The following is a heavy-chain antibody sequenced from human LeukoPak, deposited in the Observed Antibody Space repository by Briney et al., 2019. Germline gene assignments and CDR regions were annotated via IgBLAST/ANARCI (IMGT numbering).Heavy chain of an antibody. CDR1: GFTFSSYS. CDR2: ISSSSYI. CDR3: ARHVQYCSSTSCSGWFDP. Sequence: PGGSLRLSCAASGFTFSSYSMNWVRQAPGKGLERVSSISSSSYIYYADSVKGRFTISRDNAKNSLYLQMNSLRAEDTAVYYCARHVQYCSSTSCSGWFDPWGQGTLVTVSS. D-gene: IGHD2-2*01. J-gene: IGHJ5*02. V-gene: IGHV3-21*01.